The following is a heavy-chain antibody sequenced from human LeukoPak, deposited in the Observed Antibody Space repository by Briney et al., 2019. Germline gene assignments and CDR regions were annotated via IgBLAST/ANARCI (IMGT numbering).Heavy chain of an antibody. J-gene: IGHJ4*02. V-gene: IGHV4-39*07. CDR3: ARVPRNIVVVTS. CDR2: IYYSGST. D-gene: IGHD2-21*02. CDR1: GGSISSSSYY. Sequence: SQTLSLTCTVSGGSISSSSYYWGWIRQPPGKGLEWIGSIYYSGSTYYNPSLKSRVTISVDTSKNQFSLKLSSVTAADTAVYYCARVPRNIVVVTSWGQGTLVTVSS.